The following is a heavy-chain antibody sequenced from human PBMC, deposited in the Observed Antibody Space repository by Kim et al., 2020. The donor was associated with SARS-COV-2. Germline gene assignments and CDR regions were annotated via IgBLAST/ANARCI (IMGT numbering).Heavy chain of an antibody. CDR3: ARDAARPYFGYGMDV. CDR2: INAGNGNT. Sequence: ASVKVSCKASGYTFTSYAMHWVRQAPGQRLEWMGWINAGNGNTKYSQKFQGRVTITRDTSASTAYMELSSLRSEDTAVYYCARDAARPYFGYGMDVWGQGTTVTVSS. V-gene: IGHV1-3*01. J-gene: IGHJ6*02. CDR1: GYTFTSYA. D-gene: IGHD6-6*01.